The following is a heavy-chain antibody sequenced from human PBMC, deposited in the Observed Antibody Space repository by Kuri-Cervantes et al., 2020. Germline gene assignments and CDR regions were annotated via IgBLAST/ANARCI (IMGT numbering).Heavy chain of an antibody. CDR1: GGSISSSS. D-gene: IGHD3-10*01. J-gene: IGHJ5*02. Sequence: ETLSLTCTVSGGSISSSSYYWGWIRQAPGKGLEWVSSISSSSSYIYYADSVKGRFTISRDNAKNSLYLQVNSLRAEDTAVYYCAPFYYGSGTILGGFDPWGQGTLVTVSS. CDR2: ISSSSSYI. CDR3: APFYYGSGTILGGFDP. V-gene: IGHV3-21*01.